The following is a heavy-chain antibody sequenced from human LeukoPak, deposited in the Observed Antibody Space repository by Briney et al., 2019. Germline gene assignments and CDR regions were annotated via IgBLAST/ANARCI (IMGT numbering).Heavy chain of an antibody. D-gene: IGHD1-26*01. CDR1: GSTFSSDA. J-gene: IGHJ4*02. CDR3: AKGGAQV. CDR2: ISSSGGTT. Sequence: GGSLRLSCVASGSTFSSDAMRWVRQAPGKGLEWVSAISSSGGTTYYADSVRGRFIISRDSSKNTLYLQMNSLRVEDTAVYYCAKGGAQVGGQGTLVTVSS. V-gene: IGHV3-23*01.